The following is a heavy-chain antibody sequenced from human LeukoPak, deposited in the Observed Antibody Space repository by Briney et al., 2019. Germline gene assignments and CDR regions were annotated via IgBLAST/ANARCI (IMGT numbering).Heavy chain of an antibody. V-gene: IGHV1-8*01. J-gene: IGHJ4*02. CDR2: MNPNSGNT. CDR3: AREGSSGWYPDY. CDR1: GYTFTSSD. Sequence: ASVKVSCKASGYTFTSSDINWVRQATGQGLEWMGWMNPNSGNTGYAQKFQGRVTLTRSTSTSTAYMELSSLRSEDTAVYYCAREGSSGWYPDYWGQGTLVTVSS. D-gene: IGHD6-19*01.